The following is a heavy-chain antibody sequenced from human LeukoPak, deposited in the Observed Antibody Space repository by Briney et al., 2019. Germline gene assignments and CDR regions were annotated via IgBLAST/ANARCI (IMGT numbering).Heavy chain of an antibody. D-gene: IGHD6-19*01. CDR3: ARDAIAVAGHFDY. CDR1: GGSISSGSYY. V-gene: IGHV4-61*02. J-gene: IGHJ4*02. CDR2: IYTSGST. Sequence: SETLSLTCAVSGGSISSGSYYWSWIRQPAGKGLEWIGRIYTSGSTNYNPSLKSRVTISVDTSKNQFSLKLSSVTAADMAVYYCARDAIAVAGHFDYWGQGTLVTVSS.